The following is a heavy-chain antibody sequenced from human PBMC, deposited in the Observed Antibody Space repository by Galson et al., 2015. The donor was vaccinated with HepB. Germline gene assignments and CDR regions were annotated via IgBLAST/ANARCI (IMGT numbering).Heavy chain of an antibody. Sequence: SLRLSCAASGFTFSTYAMSWVRQAPGKGLDWVSTISATGYSTYYADSVKGRFTISRDNSKNTLYLQMDSLRAEDTAVYYCAKDPYNYGLNWFDPWGQGTLVTVSS. CDR3: AKDPYNYGLNWFDP. CDR1: GFTFSTYA. D-gene: IGHD5-18*01. V-gene: IGHV3-23*01. CDR2: ISATGYST. J-gene: IGHJ5*02.